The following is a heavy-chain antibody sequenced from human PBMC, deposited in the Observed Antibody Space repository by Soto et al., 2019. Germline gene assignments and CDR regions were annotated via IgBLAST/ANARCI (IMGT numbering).Heavy chain of an antibody. CDR1: GGSISSYY. CDR3: ASSGYSSSSFDY. J-gene: IGHJ4*02. D-gene: IGHD6-6*01. CDR2: IYYSGST. Sequence: SSETLSLTCTVSGGSISSYYWSWIRQPPGKGLEWIGYIYYSGSTNYNPSLKSRVTISVDTSKNQFSLKLSSVTAADTAVYYCASSGYSSSSFDYWGQGTPVTVSS. V-gene: IGHV4-59*01.